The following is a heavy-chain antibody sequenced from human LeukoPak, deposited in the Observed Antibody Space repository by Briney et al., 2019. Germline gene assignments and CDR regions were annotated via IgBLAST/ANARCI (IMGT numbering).Heavy chain of an antibody. V-gene: IGHV1-69*13. Sequence: SVKVSCKASGGTFSSYAISWVRQAPGQGLEWMGGIIPIFGTANYAQKLQGRVTITADESTSTAYMELSSLRSEDTAVYYCARAGYYQGDYYYYGMDVWGQGTTVTVSS. D-gene: IGHD3-9*01. CDR2: IIPIFGTA. CDR1: GGTFSSYA. CDR3: ARAGYYQGDYYYYGMDV. J-gene: IGHJ6*02.